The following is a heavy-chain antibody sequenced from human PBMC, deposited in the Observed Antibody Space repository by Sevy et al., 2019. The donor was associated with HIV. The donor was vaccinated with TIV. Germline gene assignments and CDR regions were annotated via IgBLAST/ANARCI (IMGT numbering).Heavy chain of an antibody. J-gene: IGHJ4*02. V-gene: IGHV3-48*01. Sequence: GGSLRLSCAASGFTFSTYSMNWVRQAPGKGLEWVSFISSSSSTIYYVDSVRGRFTISRDNAKNSLYLQMNSLRAEDTAIYYCARDPWGDYYDSSGYPDYLGQGTLVTVSS. CDR2: ISSSSSTI. CDR3: ARDPWGDYYDSSGYPDY. CDR1: GFTFSTYS. D-gene: IGHD3-22*01.